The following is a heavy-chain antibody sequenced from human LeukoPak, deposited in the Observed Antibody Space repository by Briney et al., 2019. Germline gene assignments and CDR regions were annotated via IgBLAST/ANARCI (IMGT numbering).Heavy chain of an antibody. CDR1: GFTFSSYA. J-gene: IGHJ4*02. CDR3: ANGNYDILTGYRPH. V-gene: IGHV3-23*01. CDR2: ISGSGGST. D-gene: IGHD3-9*01. Sequence: QPGGSLRLSCAASGFTFSSYAMSWVRQAPGKGLEWVSAISGSGGSTYYADSVKGRFTISRDNSKNTLYLQMNSLRAEDTAVYYCANGNYDILTGYRPHWGQGTLVTVSS.